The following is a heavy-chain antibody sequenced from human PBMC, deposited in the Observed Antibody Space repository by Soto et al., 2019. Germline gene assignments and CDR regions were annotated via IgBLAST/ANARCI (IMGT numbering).Heavy chain of an antibody. CDR2: ISGSGGST. J-gene: IGHJ4*02. CDR1: GFTFSSYA. CDR3: AKDQGYYYDSSGYFDY. V-gene: IGHV3-23*01. Sequence: GGSLRLSCAASGFTFSSYAMSWVRQAPGKGLEWVSAISGSGGSTYYADSVKGRFTISRDNSKNTLYLQMNSLRAEDTAVYYCAKDQGYYYDSSGYFDYWGQGTLVTVSS. D-gene: IGHD3-22*01.